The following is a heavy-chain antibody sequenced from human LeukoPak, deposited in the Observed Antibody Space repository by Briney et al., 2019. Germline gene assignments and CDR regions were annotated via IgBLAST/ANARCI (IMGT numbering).Heavy chain of an antibody. Sequence: PGGSLRLSCAASGFTFSSYSMNWVRQAPGKGLEWVASIKLDGSDKYYVDSVKGRFTISRDNAKNSLYLQMNSLRAEDTAVYFCARGRYCISTSCSYFDYWGQGSLVTVSS. CDR1: GFTFSSYS. D-gene: IGHD2-2*01. J-gene: IGHJ4*02. CDR3: ARGRYCISTSCSYFDY. CDR2: IKLDGSDK. V-gene: IGHV3-7*04.